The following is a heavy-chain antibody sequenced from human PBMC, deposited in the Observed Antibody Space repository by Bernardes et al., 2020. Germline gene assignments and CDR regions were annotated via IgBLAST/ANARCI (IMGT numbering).Heavy chain of an antibody. CDR3: TRQGVGATLDY. D-gene: IGHD1-26*01. CDR2: IRSKANSYAT. Sequence: GGSLRLSCAASGFTFSGSAMHWVRQASGKGLEWVGRIRSKANSYATVYAASVKGRFTISRDDSKNTAYLQMNSLKTEDTAVYYCTRQGVGATLDYWGQGTLVTVSS. CDR1: GFTFSGSA. J-gene: IGHJ4*02. V-gene: IGHV3-73*01.